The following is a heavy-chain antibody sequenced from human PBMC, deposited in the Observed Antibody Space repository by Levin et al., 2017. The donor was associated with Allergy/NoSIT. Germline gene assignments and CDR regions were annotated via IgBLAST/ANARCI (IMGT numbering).Heavy chain of an antibody. V-gene: IGHV1-46*01. D-gene: IGHD3-16*02. Sequence: ASVKVSCKASGYTFTSYYMHWVRQAPGQGLEWMGIINPSGGSTSYAQKFQGRVTMTRDTSTSTVYMELSSLRSEDTAVYYCARAPHYDYIWGSYRHEYYFDYWGQGTLVTVSS. CDR1: GYTFTSYY. J-gene: IGHJ4*02. CDR3: ARAPHYDYIWGSYRHEYYFDY. CDR2: INPSGGST.